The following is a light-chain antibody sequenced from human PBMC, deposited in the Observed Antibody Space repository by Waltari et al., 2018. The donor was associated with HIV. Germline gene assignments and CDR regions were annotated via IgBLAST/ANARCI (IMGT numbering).Light chain of an antibody. CDR1: ISDVGGYNY. CDR2: DLS. V-gene: IGLV2-11*01. Sequence: QSALTQPRSVSGSPGQSVTISCTGTISDVGGYNYFSWYQQHPGKAPKLMIYDLSKRPSGVPDRFSGSKSGNTASLTISGLQAEDEADYCCCSYAGSSTFLFGTGTKVTVL. CDR3: CSYAGSSTFL. J-gene: IGLJ1*01.